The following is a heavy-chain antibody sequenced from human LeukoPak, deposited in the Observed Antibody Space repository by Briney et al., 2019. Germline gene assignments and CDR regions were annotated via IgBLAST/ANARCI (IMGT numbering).Heavy chain of an antibody. CDR2: IIPILGIA. CDR3: ATLGSYQLPLFDY. V-gene: IGHV1-69*04. J-gene: IGHJ4*02. D-gene: IGHD2-2*01. Sequence: GASVKVSCKASGGTFSSYAISWVRQAPGQRLEWMGRIIPILGIANYAQKFQGRVTITADKSTSTAYMELSSLRSEDTAVYYCATLGSYQLPLFDYWGQGTLVTVSS. CDR1: GGTFSSYA.